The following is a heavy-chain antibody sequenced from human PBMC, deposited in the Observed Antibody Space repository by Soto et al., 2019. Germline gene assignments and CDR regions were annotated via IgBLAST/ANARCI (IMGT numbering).Heavy chain of an antibody. D-gene: IGHD3-10*01. Sequence: ASVKVSCKASGYTFTSYGISWVRQAPGQGLEWMGWISAYNGNTNYAQKLQGRVTMTTDTSTSTAYMELRSLRSDDTAVYYCARVVLSFMVRGVIWGKFDYWGQGTLVTVSS. CDR2: ISAYNGNT. J-gene: IGHJ4*02. CDR3: ARVVLSFMVRGVIWGKFDY. V-gene: IGHV1-18*01. CDR1: GYTFTSYG.